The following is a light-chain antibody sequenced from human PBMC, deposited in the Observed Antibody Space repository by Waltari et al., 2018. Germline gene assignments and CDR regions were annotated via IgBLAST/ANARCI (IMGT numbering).Light chain of an antibody. CDR1: QSISSW. Sequence: GDRVTITCRASQSISSWLAWYQQKPGKAPKLLIYDASSLESGVPSRFSGSGSGTEFTLTISSLQPDYFATYYCQQYNSYLYTFGQGTKLEIK. V-gene: IGKV1-5*01. CDR2: DAS. J-gene: IGKJ2*01. CDR3: QQYNSYLYT.